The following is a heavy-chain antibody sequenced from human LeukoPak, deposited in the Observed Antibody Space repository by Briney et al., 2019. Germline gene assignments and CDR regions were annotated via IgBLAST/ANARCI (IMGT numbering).Heavy chain of an antibody. CDR2: ISSSGTTK. D-gene: IGHD2/OR15-2a*01. CDR1: GFTFSSYE. Sequence: PGRSLRLSCAASGFTFSSYEMNWVRPGPGKGLEWVSYISSSGTTKYYADSVKGRFTLSRDNAKKSLSLQMNSLRAEDTAIYYCARSNRDAFDMWGQGTVVTVSS. J-gene: IGHJ3*02. CDR3: ARSNRDAFDM. V-gene: IGHV3-48*03.